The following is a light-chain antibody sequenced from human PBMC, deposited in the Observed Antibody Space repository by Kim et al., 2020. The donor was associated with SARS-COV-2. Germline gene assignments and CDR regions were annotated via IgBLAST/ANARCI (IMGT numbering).Light chain of an antibody. CDR3: QSYDSSNQV. CDR1: SGGIACNN. V-gene: IGLV6-57*03. Sequence: SITISCTRSSGGIACNNLQWYQQRPGSAPTTVIYEDNHRPSGVAALFSGSIDSSSNSASLTISGLKTEDEADYYCQSYDSSNQVFGGGTQLTVL. J-gene: IGLJ2*01. CDR2: EDN.